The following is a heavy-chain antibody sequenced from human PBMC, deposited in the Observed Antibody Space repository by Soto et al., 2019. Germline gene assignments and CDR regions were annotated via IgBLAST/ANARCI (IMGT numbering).Heavy chain of an antibody. V-gene: IGHV5-51*01. CDR3: ARQGRTGSNWIDP. Sequence: GESLKISCKGSGYSFTSYWIGWVRQMPGKGLEWMGIIYPGNSETAYSPSFQGQVTISADKSNSTTYLQWSSLTASDTAIYYCARQGRTGSNWIDPWGQGTLVTVSS. CDR1: GYSFTSYW. CDR2: IYPGNSET. D-gene: IGHD3-9*01. J-gene: IGHJ5*02.